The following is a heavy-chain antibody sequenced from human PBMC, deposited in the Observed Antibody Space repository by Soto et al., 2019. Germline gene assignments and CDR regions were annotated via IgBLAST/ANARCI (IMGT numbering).Heavy chain of an antibody. CDR2: IYWNDDK. J-gene: IGHJ5*02. V-gene: IGHV2-5*01. CDR3: ARKLDTVDWFDP. CDR1: GFSLRNGGVG. Sequence: QITLKESGPTLVKPTQTLTLTCSFSGFSLRNGGVGVGWIRQPPGKALEWVALIYWNDDKRYSPSLKSRLTLTKDTSKNQVVLTMTNVDPVDTATYYCARKLDTVDWFDPWGQGTLVVVSS. D-gene: IGHD5-18*01.